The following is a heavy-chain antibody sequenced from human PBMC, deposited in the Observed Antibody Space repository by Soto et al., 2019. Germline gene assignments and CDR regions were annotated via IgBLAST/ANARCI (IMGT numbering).Heavy chain of an antibody. V-gene: IGHV2-5*02. CDR1: GFSLSSTRMA. CDR2: IYWDDDK. D-gene: IGHD6-19*01. Sequence: QITLKESGPTLVKPTQTLTLTCTFSGFSLSSTRMAVGWIRQPPGKALEWLALIYWDDDKRYSPFLKSRLTIAXXTXQHQVVLTMSNMDPVDTARYYCAHIVVAGLGYYFDYWGQGTLVTVSS. CDR3: AHIVVAGLGYYFDY. J-gene: IGHJ4*02.